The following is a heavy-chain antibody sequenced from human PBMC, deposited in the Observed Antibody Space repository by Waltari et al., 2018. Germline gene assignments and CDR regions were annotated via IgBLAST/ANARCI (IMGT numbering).Heavy chain of an antibody. D-gene: IGHD3-16*01. CDR2: SNREGSST. CDR3: ARNSKDWRSDGGLDY. V-gene: IGHV3-74*01. CDR1: GFPFSCNW. Sequence: EVQLVESGGGLVQPGGSLRLHCAASGFPFSCNWLHWVRQAPGKGLVWVSRSNREGSSTSYADFVKGRFTISRDNAKNTLYLQMNSLRAEDTAVYYCARNSKDWRSDGGLDYWGQGTLVTVSS. J-gene: IGHJ4*02.